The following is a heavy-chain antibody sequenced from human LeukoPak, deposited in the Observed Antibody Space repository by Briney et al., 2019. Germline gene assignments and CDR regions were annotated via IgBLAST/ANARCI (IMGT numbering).Heavy chain of an antibody. J-gene: IGHJ5*02. CDR3: ARDGVRYCSSTSCSRYNWFDP. CDR1: GFTFSSYS. D-gene: IGHD2-2*01. CDR2: ISI. V-gene: IGHV3-21*01. Sequence: GGSLRLSCAASGFTFSSYSVNWVRQAPGKGLEWVSSISIYYADSVKGRFTISRDNAKNSLYLQMNSLRAEDTAVYYCARDGVRYCSSTSCSRYNWFDPWGQGTLVTVSS.